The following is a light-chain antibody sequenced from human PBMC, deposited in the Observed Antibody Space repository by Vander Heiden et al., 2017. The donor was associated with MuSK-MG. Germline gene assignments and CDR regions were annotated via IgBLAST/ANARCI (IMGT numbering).Light chain of an antibody. CDR2: DAS. CDR1: QSVSSY. CDR3: QQRGNWPPIT. V-gene: IGKV3-11*01. J-gene: IGKJ5*01. Sequence: EIVLTQSPATLSLSPGERATLSCRASQSVSSYLAWYQPKPGQAPRLLIYDASNRATGIPARFSGSGSGTDFTLTISSLEPEDFAVYYCQQRGNWPPITFGQGTRLEIE.